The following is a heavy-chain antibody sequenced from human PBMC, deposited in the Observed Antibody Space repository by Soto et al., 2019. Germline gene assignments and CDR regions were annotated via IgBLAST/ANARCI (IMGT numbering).Heavy chain of an antibody. V-gene: IGHV4-30-4*01. CDR2: IYYSGST. CDR3: ARLEYYYGSGSPSPNDY. Sequence: QVQLQESGPGLVKPSQTLSLTCTVSGGSISSGDYYWSWIRQPPGKGLEGIGYIYYSGSTYYNPSLKSRVNISVDTSKNQFSLKLSSVTAADTAVYYCARLEYYYGSGSPSPNDYWGQGTLVTVSS. J-gene: IGHJ4*02. CDR1: GGSISSGDYY. D-gene: IGHD3-10*01.